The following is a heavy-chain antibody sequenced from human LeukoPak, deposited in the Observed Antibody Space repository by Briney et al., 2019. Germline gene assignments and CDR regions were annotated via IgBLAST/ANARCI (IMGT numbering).Heavy chain of an antibody. CDR2: IYYSGST. J-gene: IGHJ3*02. CDR1: GGSISSYY. CDR3: ARDALDAFDI. Sequence: KPSETLSLACTVSGGSISSYYWNWIRQPPGKGLEWVGYIYYSGSTNYNPSLKSRVTISVDTSKNQFSLRLTSVTAADTAVYYCARDALDAFDIWGQGTMVTVSS. V-gene: IGHV4-59*01.